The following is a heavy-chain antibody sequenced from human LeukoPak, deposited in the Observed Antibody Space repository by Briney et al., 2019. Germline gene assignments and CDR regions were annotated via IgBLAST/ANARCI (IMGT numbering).Heavy chain of an antibody. CDR3: AREPYSGSYYFDY. D-gene: IGHD1-26*01. Sequence: GASVKVSCKASGGTFSSYAISWVRQAPGQGLEWMGIINPSGGSTSYAQKFQGRVTMTRDTSTSTVYMELSSLRSEDTAVYYCAREPYSGSYYFDYWGQGTLVTVSS. CDR2: INPSGGST. V-gene: IGHV1-46*01. J-gene: IGHJ4*02. CDR1: GGTFSSYA.